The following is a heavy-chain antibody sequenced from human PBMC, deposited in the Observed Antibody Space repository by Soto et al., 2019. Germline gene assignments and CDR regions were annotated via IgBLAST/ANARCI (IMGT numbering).Heavy chain of an antibody. CDR1: GDSISSSGYY. Sequence: PSETLSLTCSVSGDSISSSGYYWSWIRLRPGKGLEWIGNIYYSGSSYNNPSLKSRVTISVNTSKNQFSLNLRSVTAADTAVYYCARDSDYYSSGSFDYWGQGTLVTVSS. J-gene: IGHJ4*02. CDR3: ARDSDYYSSGSFDY. V-gene: IGHV4-31*03. CDR2: IYYSGSS. D-gene: IGHD3-10*01.